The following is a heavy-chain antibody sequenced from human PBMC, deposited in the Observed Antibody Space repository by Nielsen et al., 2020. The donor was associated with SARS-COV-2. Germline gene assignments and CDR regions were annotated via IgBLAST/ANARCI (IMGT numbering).Heavy chain of an antibody. CDR3: ARDFKGYCSSSSCLDAFDI. Sequence: GGSLRLSCAASGLTFSSYAFHWVRQAPGKGLEWVAVISYDGSNRYYADSVEGRFTISRDNSKNTLYLQMNSLRAEDTAVYYCARDFKGYCSSSSCLDAFDIWGQGTMVTVSS. CDR1: GLTFSSYA. D-gene: IGHD2-2*01. J-gene: IGHJ3*02. V-gene: IGHV3-30-3*01. CDR2: ISYDGSNR.